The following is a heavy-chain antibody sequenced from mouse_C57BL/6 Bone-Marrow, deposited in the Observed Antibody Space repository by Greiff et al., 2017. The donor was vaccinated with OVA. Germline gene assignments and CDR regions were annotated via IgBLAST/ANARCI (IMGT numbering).Heavy chain of an antibody. J-gene: IGHJ2*01. CDR2: IHPSVSDT. D-gene: IGHD1-1*01. CDR3: AIRGLLLLFFDY. V-gene: IGHV1-74*01. Sequence: QVQLQQPGAELVKPGASVKVSCKASGYTFTSYWLHWVKQRPGQGLVWIGRIHPSVSDTNYIQKFKGKATLTVDTSSSTAYMQLSSLTSDDSAVSYSAIRGLLLLFFDYWGQGTTLTVSS. CDR1: GYTFTSYW.